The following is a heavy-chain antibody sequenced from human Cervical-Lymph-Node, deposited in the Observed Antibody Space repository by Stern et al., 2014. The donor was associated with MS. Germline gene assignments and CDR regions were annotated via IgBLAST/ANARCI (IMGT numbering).Heavy chain of an antibody. CDR2: ISTGGNTK. Sequence: LQPGRSLRLSCAASGFTFSSYGMHWVRHAPGKGLEWVAVISTGGNTKYYADSVKGRFTLSRDNSMNTVYLQMNSLRPDDTAVYYCAKEGQFAYWFFDFWGRGTLVTVSS. CDR3: AKEGQFAYWFFDF. V-gene: IGHV3-30*18. CDR1: GFTFSSYG. J-gene: IGHJ2*01. D-gene: IGHD3-16*01.